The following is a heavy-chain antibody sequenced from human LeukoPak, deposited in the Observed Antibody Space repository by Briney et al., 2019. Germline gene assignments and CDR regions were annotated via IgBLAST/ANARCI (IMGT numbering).Heavy chain of an antibody. V-gene: IGHV5-10-1*01. Sequence: GESLRISCKGSGYSFTSYWITWVRQMPGKGLEWMGRIDPSDSYTNYSPSFQGHVTISADKSISTAYLQWSSLKASDTAMYYCSRLAPEWEPREFVDYWGQGTLVTVSS. J-gene: IGHJ4*02. D-gene: IGHD1-26*01. CDR2: IDPSDSYT. CDR3: SRLAPEWEPREFVDY. CDR1: GYSFTSYW.